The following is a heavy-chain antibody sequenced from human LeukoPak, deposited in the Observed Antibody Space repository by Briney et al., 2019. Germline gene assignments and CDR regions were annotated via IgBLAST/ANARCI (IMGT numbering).Heavy chain of an antibody. J-gene: IGHJ4*02. CDR1: GGSISSGGYY. Sequence: PSETLSLTCTVSGGSISSGGYYWSWIRQHPGKGLEWIGYIYYSGSTYYNPSLKSRVTISVDTSKNQFSLKLGSVTAADTAVYYCARAQGTAYYDFWSGYYSPVYFDYWGQGTLVTVSS. V-gene: IGHV4-31*03. CDR3: ARAQGTAYYDFWSGYYSPVYFDY. CDR2: IYYSGST. D-gene: IGHD3-3*01.